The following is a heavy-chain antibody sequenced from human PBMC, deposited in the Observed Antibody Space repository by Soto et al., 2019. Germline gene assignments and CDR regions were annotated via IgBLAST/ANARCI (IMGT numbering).Heavy chain of an antibody. CDR3: ARDRYCSSTSCYGGGYYYYYYMDV. CDR2: IWYDGTNK. CDR1: GFTFSNYG. Sequence: QVQLVESGGGVVQPGRSLRLSCAASGFTFSNYGMHWVRQAPGKGLEWVAVIWYDGTNKNYADSVKGRFTISRDNSKNPLYLQMNSRRAEDTAVYYCARDRYCSSTSCYGGGYYYYYYMDVWGKGTTVTVSS. J-gene: IGHJ6*03. D-gene: IGHD2-2*01. V-gene: IGHV3-33*01.